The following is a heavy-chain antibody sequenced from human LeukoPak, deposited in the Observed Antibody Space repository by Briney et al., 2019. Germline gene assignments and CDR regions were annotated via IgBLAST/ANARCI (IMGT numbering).Heavy chain of an antibody. CDR3: ARLPYYDFWSGSPLYFDY. CDR2: IYYSGST. V-gene: IGHV4-59*01. D-gene: IGHD3-3*01. J-gene: IGHJ4*02. Sequence: SETLSLTCTVSGGSISSYYWSWIRQPPGKGLEWIGYIYYSGSTNYNPSLKSRVTISVDTSKNQFSLKLSSVTAADTAVYYCARLPYYDFWSGSPLYFDYWGQGTLVTVSS. CDR1: GGSISSYY.